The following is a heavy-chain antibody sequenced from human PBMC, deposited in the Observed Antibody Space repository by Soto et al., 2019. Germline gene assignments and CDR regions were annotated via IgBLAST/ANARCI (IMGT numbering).Heavy chain of an antibody. V-gene: IGHV1-2*02. CDR3: AGHNGYGGWFDP. Sequence: QVQLVQSGAEVKKPGASVKVSCRASGYTFTGYYIHWVRQAPGQGLEWMGWINPTSGDTNYAQKFQGRVTITRDTSIYTAVLGLSRLTFDDTAVYYCAGHNGYGGWFDPWGQGTLVTVSS. CDR1: GYTFTGYY. D-gene: IGHD5-12*01. J-gene: IGHJ5*02. CDR2: INPTSGDT.